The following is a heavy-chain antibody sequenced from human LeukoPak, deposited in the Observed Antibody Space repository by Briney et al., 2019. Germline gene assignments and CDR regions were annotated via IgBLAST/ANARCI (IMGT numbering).Heavy chain of an antibody. CDR2: ISYDGSNK. V-gene: IGHV3-30*04. Sequence: PGGSLRLSCAASGFTFSSYAMHWVRQAPGKGLEWVAVISYDGSNKYYADSVKGRFTISRDNSKNTLYLQMNSLRAEDTAVYYCARDSLIVVVPAFDYWGQGTLVTVFS. J-gene: IGHJ4*02. CDR1: GFTFSSYA. CDR3: ARDSLIVVVPAFDY. D-gene: IGHD2-2*01.